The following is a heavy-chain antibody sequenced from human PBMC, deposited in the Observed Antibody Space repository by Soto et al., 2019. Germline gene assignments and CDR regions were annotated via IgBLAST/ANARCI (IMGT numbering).Heavy chain of an antibody. CDR2: IWYDGSNT. D-gene: IGHD5-12*01. Sequence: QVQLVESGGGVVQPGRSLRLSCEASGFTFSSYGMHWVRQAPGKGLEWVAVIWYDGSNTYYADSVKGRFTISSDNSKNTLFLEMNSRRAEDPGVDYCADEDRVGTILFDYWGPGTLVTVSS. CDR1: GFTFSSYG. CDR3: ADEDRVGTILFDY. V-gene: IGHV3-33*06. J-gene: IGHJ4*02.